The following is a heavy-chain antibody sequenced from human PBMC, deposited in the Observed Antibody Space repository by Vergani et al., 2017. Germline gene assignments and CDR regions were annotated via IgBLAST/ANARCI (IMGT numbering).Heavy chain of an antibody. D-gene: IGHD1-1*01. CDR1: GFKFSDHY. V-gene: IGHV3-11*04. CDR2: ISPGASTV. Sequence: LEESGGGSVKPGGSLILSCAASGFKFSDHYMSWIRQAPGKGLEWVSHISPGASTVSYTDSVTGRFTVSRDNDNNSLTLDITTLRVEDTAVYYCAKNPXISTTRHYYAMDVWGKGTTVTVSS. CDR3: AKNPXISTTRHYYAMDV. J-gene: IGHJ6*04.